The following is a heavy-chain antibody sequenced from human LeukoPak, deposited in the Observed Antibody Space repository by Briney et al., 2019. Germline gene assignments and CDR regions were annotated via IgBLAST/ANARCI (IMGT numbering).Heavy chain of an antibody. V-gene: IGHV3-30*02. CDR2: IGSDEGNK. J-gene: IGHJ4*02. Sequence: GGSLRLSCAAFGFTFTSYGIHWVRQAPGKGLEWVAFIGSDEGNKYYADSAKGRFTISRENSKNTLYLQMNSLRAEDTGVYYCAKDHGYSQDYWGQGALVTVSS. CDR3: AKDHGYSQDY. CDR1: GFTFTSYG. D-gene: IGHD5-18*01.